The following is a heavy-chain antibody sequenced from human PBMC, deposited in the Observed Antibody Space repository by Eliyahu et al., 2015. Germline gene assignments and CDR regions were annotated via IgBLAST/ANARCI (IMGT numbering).Heavy chain of an antibody. Sequence: MSWVRQAPGKGLEWVSAISGSGGSTYYADSVKGRFTISRDNSKNTLYLQMNSLRAEDTAVYYCAKLERRLYDGLYYWGQGTLVTVSS. J-gene: IGHJ4*02. V-gene: IGHV3-23*01. CDR2: ISGSGGST. D-gene: IGHD1-1*01. CDR3: AKLERRLYDGLYY.